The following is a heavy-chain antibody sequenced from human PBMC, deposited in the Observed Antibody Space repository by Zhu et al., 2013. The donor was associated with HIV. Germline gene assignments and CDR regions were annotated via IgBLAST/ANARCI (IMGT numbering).Heavy chain of an antibody. CDR3: ARGSSSSASLDP. V-gene: IGHV1-2*02. Sequence: QVQLVQSGAEVKKPGASVKISCKTSGYHFINYAITWLRQAPGKGLEWLGWINTNSGATHYAQTFQGRITMTRDASITTAYMELSRLTSYDMAVYYCARGSSSSASLDPWGQGTLLTVSS. D-gene: IGHD2-2*01. CDR1: GYHFINYA. CDR2: INTNSGAT. J-gene: IGHJ5*02.